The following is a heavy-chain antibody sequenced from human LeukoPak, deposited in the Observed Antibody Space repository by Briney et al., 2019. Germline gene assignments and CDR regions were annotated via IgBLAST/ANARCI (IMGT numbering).Heavy chain of an antibody. CDR1: GGSMSSYY. CDR3: ARGLPSDKIDY. D-gene: IGHD3-9*01. V-gene: IGHV4-59*08. J-gene: IGHJ4*02. CDR2: VYFSGST. Sequence: KPSETLSLTCTVSGGSMSSYYWSWIRQPPGKGLEWIGYVYFSGSTNYNPTLRSRVTISVDTSKNQFSLNLRSVSDADTAVYFCARGLPSDKIDYWGQGTLVTVSS.